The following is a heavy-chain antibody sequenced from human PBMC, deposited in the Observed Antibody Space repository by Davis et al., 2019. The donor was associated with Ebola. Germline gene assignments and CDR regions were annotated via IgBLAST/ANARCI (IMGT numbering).Heavy chain of an antibody. Sequence: GESLKISCAASGFTFSSYAMHWVRQAPGKGLEWVAVISYDGSNKYYADSVKGRFTISRDNSKNTLYLQMNSLRAEDTAVYYCARDRSVITMIGLDYWGQGTLVTVSS. V-gene: IGHV3-30-3*01. D-gene: IGHD3-22*01. CDR2: ISYDGSNK. J-gene: IGHJ4*02. CDR1: GFTFSSYA. CDR3: ARDRSVITMIGLDY.